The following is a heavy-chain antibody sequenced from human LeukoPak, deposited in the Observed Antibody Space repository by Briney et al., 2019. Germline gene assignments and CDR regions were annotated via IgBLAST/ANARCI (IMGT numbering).Heavy chain of an antibody. CDR1: GYSISSGYY. CDR2: INHSGST. V-gene: IGHV4-38-2*02. J-gene: IGHJ4*02. Sequence: SETLSLTCTVSGYSISSGYYWGWIRQPPGKGLEWIGEINHSGSTNYNPSLKSRVTISVDTSKNQFSLKLSSVTAADTAVYYCARRGSWFGSLDYWGQGTLVTVSS. D-gene: IGHD3-10*01. CDR3: ARRGSWFGSLDY.